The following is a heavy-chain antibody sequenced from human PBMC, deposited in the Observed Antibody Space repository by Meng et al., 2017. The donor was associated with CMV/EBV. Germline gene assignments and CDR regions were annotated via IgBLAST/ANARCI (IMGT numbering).Heavy chain of an antibody. D-gene: IGHD6-13*01. Sequence: ASVKVSCKASVYTFTSYGISWVRQAPGQGLEWMGWISVYNGNTNYAQKFQGRVTMTTDTSTRTAYMELRSLRSDDTAVYYCARVGPRSSSSRGYFDYWGQGTLVTVSS. CDR2: ISVYNGNT. J-gene: IGHJ4*02. CDR1: VYTFTSYG. V-gene: IGHV1-18*01. CDR3: ARVGPRSSSSRGYFDY.